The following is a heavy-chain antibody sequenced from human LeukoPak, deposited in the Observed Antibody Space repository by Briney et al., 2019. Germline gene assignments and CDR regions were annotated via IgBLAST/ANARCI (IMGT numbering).Heavy chain of an antibody. J-gene: IGHJ4*02. V-gene: IGHV4-59*01. CDR2: IYYSGST. CDR1: GGYLSSYY. D-gene: IGHD2-8*01. Sequence: PSETLSLTCTVSGGYLSSYYWNWIRQPPGKGLEWIGYIYYSGSTNYNPSLKSRVTISIDTSKNQFSLKLSSVAAADTAVYYCARDVNGGYWGQGTLVTVSP. CDR3: ARDVNGGY.